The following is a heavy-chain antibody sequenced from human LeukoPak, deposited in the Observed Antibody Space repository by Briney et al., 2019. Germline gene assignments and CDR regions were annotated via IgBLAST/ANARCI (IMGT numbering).Heavy chain of an antibody. V-gene: IGHV4-34*01. J-gene: IGHJ4*02. CDR2: INHSGST. Sequence: SETLTLTCAVYGGSFSGYYWSWIRQPPGKGLEWIGEINHSGSTNYNPSLKSRVTISVDTSKNQFSLKLSSVTAADTAVYYCARGNGRGWFLRPTDYWGQGTLVTVSS. CDR3: ARGNGRGWFLRPTDY. CDR1: GGSFSGYY. D-gene: IGHD6-19*01.